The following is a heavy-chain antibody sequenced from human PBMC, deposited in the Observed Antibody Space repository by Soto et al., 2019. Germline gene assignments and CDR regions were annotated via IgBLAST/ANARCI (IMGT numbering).Heavy chain of an antibody. J-gene: IGHJ6*02. CDR2: IIPIFGTA. CDR3: ARISMVRGGSLWGLYGIDV. D-gene: IGHD3-10*01. Sequence: QVQLVQSGAEVKKPGSAVKVSCKASGGTFSSYAISWVRQAPGQGLEWMGGIIPIFGTANYGQKFQGRVTVTAGESPGKAYKELSSLRSEDTAVYYCARISMVRGGSLWGLYGIDVWGQGTTGHVSS. CDR1: GGTFSSYA. V-gene: IGHV1-69*01.